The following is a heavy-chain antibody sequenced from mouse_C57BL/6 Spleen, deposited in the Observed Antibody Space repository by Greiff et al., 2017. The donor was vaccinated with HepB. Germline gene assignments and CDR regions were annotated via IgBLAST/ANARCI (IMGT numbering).Heavy chain of an antibody. Sequence: VQLQESGAELVRPGASVTLSCKASGYTFTDYEMHWVKQTPVHGLEWIGAIDPETGGTAYNQKFKGKAILTADKSSSTAYMELRSLTSEDSAVYYCTRPGTGYWGQGTTLTVSS. D-gene: IGHD3-3*01. CDR3: TRPGTGY. V-gene: IGHV1-15*01. CDR1: GYTFTDYE. CDR2: IDPETGGT. J-gene: IGHJ2*01.